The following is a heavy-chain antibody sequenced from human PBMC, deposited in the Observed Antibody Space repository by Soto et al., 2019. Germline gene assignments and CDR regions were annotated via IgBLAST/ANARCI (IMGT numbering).Heavy chain of an antibody. CDR2: ISAYNGNT. D-gene: IGHD6-19*01. J-gene: IGHJ4*02. CDR3: ARDLAVAGTEYYFDY. CDR1: GYTFTSYG. V-gene: IGHV1-18*01. Sequence: ASVKVSCKASGYTFTSYGISWVRQAPGQGLEWMGWISAYNGNTNYAQKLQGRVTMTTDTSTSTAYMELRCLRSDDTAVYYCARDLAVAGTEYYFDYWGQGTRVTVSS.